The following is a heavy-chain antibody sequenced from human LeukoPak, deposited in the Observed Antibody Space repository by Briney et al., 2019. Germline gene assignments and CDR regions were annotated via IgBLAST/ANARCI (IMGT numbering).Heavy chain of an antibody. D-gene: IGHD6-19*01. V-gene: IGHV1-18*01. CDR1: GYTFTSYG. J-gene: IGHJ4*02. CDR3: ARLRSGWYSGDY. CDR2: ISAYNGNT. Sequence: ASVKVSCKASGYTFTSYGISWVRQAPGQGLEWMGWISAYNGNTNYAQKLQGRATMTTDTSTSTAYMELRSLRSDDTAVYYCARLRSGWYSGDYWGQGTLVTVSS.